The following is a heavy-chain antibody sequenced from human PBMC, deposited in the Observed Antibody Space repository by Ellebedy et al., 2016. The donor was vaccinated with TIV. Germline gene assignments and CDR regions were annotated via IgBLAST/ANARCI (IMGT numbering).Heavy chain of an antibody. D-gene: IGHD1-26*01. Sequence: GGSLRLSCAASTFTFSNYAMSWVRQAPGKGLEWVSVVTGGSDPTFYANFAKGRFTISKDISKNTLYLQMSDLRAEDSAVYYCARGSSGSSFSSYDYWGQGTLVTVSS. V-gene: IGHV3-23*01. J-gene: IGHJ4*02. CDR3: ARGSSGSSFSSYDY. CDR1: TFTFSNYA. CDR2: VTGGSDPT.